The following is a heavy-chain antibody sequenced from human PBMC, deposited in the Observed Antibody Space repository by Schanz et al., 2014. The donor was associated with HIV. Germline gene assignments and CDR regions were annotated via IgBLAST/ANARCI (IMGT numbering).Heavy chain of an antibody. V-gene: IGHV3-33*05. CDR1: GFTFSTYV. CDR2: IPYDGNND. CDR3: ARTHYSVVSSRAMDV. J-gene: IGHJ6*02. Sequence: QVQLVESGGGVVQPGRSLRLSCAASGFTFSTYVMHWVRQAPGKGLERVALIPYDGNNDFYADSVKGRFTISRDNGKELMYLQMDSLRAEDTAVYYCARTHYSVVSSRAMDVWGQGTTVTVSS. D-gene: IGHD2-15*01.